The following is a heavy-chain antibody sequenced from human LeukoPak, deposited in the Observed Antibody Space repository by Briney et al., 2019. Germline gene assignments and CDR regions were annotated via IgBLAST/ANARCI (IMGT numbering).Heavy chain of an antibody. D-gene: IGHD3-22*01. V-gene: IGHV3-9*01. CDR1: GFTFDDYA. Sequence: PGGSLRLSCAASGFTFDDYALHWVRRAPGKGLEWVSGISWNSGNIGYADSVKGRFTISRDNAKNSLYLQMNSLRAEDTAVYYCARRGGYYYQDAFDIWGQGTMVTVSS. J-gene: IGHJ3*02. CDR3: ARRGGYYYQDAFDI. CDR2: ISWNSGNI.